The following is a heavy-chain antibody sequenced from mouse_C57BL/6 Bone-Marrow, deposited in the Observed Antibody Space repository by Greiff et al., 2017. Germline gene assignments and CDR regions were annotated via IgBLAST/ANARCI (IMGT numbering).Heavy chain of an antibody. CDR3: AAIYYDYDDAMDY. CDR1: GYTFTDYY. J-gene: IGHJ4*01. CDR2: IYPGSGNT. V-gene: IGHV1-76*01. Sequence: VQLVESGAELVRPGASVKLSCKASGYTFTDYYINWVKQRPGQGLEWIARIYPGSGNTYYNEKFKGKATLTAEKSSSTAYMQLSSLTSEDSAVYFCAAIYYDYDDAMDYWGQGTSVTVSS. D-gene: IGHD2-4*01.